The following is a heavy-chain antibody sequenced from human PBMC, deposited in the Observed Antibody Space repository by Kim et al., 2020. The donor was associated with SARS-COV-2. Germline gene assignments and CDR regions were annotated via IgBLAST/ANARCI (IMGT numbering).Heavy chain of an antibody. J-gene: IGHJ5*02. V-gene: IGHV7-4-1*02. CDR2: GNP. CDR3: ARAKFLDP. Sequence: GNPTYAQGFTGRFVFSLDTSVSTAYLQISSLKAEDTAVYYCARAKFLDPWGQGTLVTVSS.